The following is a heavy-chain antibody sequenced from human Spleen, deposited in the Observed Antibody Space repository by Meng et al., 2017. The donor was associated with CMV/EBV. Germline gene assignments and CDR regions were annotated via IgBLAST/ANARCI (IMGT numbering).Heavy chain of an antibody. CDR1: GGSFSSYY. Sequence: GSLRLSCAVYGGSFSSYYWSWIRQPPGKGLEWIGEINHSGSTNYNPSLKSRVTISVDTSKNQFSLKLSSVTAADTAVYYCARERVGKYCSGGSCYLLDYWGQGTLVTVSS. CDR2: INHSGST. V-gene: IGHV4-34*01. D-gene: IGHD2-15*01. CDR3: ARERVGKYCSGGSCYLLDY. J-gene: IGHJ4*02.